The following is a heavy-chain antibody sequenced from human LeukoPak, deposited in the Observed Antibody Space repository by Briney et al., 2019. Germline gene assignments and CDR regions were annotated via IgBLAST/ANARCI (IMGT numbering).Heavy chain of an antibody. V-gene: IGHV4-34*01. CDR1: GGSFSGYY. J-gene: IGHJ4*02. Sequence: SETLSLTCAVYGGSFSGYYWSWIRQPPPKGLEWVGEINNSGSTNYNPSLTSRVTISVDTSKYQFALKLSSVTAADTAVYYCARGRYCSGGSCYLIYYFDYWGQGTLVTVSS. D-gene: IGHD2-15*01. CDR3: ARGRYCSGGSCYLIYYFDY. CDR2: INNSGST.